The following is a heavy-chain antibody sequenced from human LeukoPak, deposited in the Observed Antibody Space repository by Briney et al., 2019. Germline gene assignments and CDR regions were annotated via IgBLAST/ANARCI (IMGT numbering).Heavy chain of an antibody. CDR1: GGSISSYY. V-gene: IGHV4-59*01. CDR2: IYYSGST. Sequence: SETLSLTCTVSGGSISSYYWSWIRQPPGKGLVWIGYIYYSGSTNYNPSLKSRVTISVDTSKNQFSLKLSSVTAADTAVYYCARDLMLPGYFDYWGQGTLVTVSS. J-gene: IGHJ4*02. CDR3: ARDLMLPGYFDY. D-gene: IGHD3-10*02.